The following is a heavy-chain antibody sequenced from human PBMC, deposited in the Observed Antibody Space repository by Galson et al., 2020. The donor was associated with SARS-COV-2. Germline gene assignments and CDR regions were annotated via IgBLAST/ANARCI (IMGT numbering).Heavy chain of an antibody. CDR2: ISYDGTTK. J-gene: IGHJ4*02. D-gene: IGHD6-13*01. CDR1: GFTLSGSA. CDR3: ARETDDYTSSYYDY. Sequence: GGSLRLSCAASGFTLSGSALHWVRQAPGKGLEWVAIISYDGTTKYNSDSVKGRFTISRDISKNTLYLQMNSLRPEDTAVYFCARETDDYTSSYYDYGGQGTLVTVSS. V-gene: IGHV3-30*04.